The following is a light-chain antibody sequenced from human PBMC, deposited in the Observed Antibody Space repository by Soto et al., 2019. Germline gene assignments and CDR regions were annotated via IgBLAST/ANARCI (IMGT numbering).Light chain of an antibody. CDR1: SSDVGGYNY. V-gene: IGLV2-14*01. Sequence: QSALTQPASVSGSPGQSITISCTGTSSDVGGYNYVSWYQQHPGKAPKLMISEVTNRPSGVSNRFSGSKSGNTASLTISGLQAVDEADYYCSSFTSSSTWVFGAGTKLTVL. J-gene: IGLJ3*02. CDR3: SSFTSSSTWV. CDR2: EVT.